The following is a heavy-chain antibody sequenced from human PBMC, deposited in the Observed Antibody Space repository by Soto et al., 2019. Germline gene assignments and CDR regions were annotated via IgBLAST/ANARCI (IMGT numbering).Heavy chain of an antibody. CDR3: ARGPRRGSGSYSSYFDY. V-gene: IGHV4-34*01. Sequence: SETLSLTCAVYGGSFSGYYWSWIRQPPGKGLEWIGEINHSGSTNYNPSLKSRVTISVDTSKNQFSLKLSSVTAADTAVYYFARGPRRGSGSYSSYFDYWGQGTLVTVSS. J-gene: IGHJ4*02. D-gene: IGHD3-10*01. CDR1: GGSFSGYY. CDR2: INHSGST.